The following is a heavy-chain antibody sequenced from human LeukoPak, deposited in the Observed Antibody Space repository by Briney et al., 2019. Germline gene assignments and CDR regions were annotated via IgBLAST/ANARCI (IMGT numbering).Heavy chain of an antibody. CDR3: ARDDYGGNSHDAFDI. D-gene: IGHD4-23*01. CDR1: GYTFTSYY. Sequence: ASVKVSCKASGYTFTSYYIHWVRQAPGQGLEWMGIINPSSGSTSYAQKFQGRVTMTRDTSTSTVYMELSSLGSEDTAVYYCARDDYGGNSHDAFDIWGRGTMVTVSS. CDR2: INPSSGST. V-gene: IGHV1-46*01. J-gene: IGHJ3*02.